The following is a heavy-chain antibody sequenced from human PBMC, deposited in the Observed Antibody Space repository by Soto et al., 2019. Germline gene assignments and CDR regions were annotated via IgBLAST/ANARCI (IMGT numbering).Heavy chain of an antibody. Sequence: QVQLVESGGGVVQPGTSLRLSCVGSGFTFRSYVIHWVRQAPGKGLEWVALTSYDGSNKYYDDSVKGRFTISRDNTRNTVDLKMDNLRLEDTALYYCARWGTTGGLDVWGQGTLVSVSS. CDR1: GFTFRSYV. CDR2: TSYDGSNK. J-gene: IGHJ4*02. D-gene: IGHD3-16*01. CDR3: ARWGTTGGLDV. V-gene: IGHV3-30*19.